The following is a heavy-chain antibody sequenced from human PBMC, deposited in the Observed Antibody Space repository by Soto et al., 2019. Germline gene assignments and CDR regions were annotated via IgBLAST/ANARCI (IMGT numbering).Heavy chain of an antibody. J-gene: IGHJ6*02. CDR2: ISGSGGRA. V-gene: IGHV3-23*01. CDR1: GFTFSNYA. CDR3: AKLSNYYGMDV. Sequence: LRLSCAASGFTFSNYAMSWVRQAPGKGLEWVSAISGSGGRAYYADSVKGRFTISRDNSKNTLSLQMNSLRAEDTALYYCAKLSNYYGMDVWGQGTRVTVSS.